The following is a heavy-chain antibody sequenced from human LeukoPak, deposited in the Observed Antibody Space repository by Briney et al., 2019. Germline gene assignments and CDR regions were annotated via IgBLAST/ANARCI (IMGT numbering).Heavy chain of an antibody. D-gene: IGHD5/OR15-5a*01. CDR2: IYYSGST. V-gene: IGHV4-39*01. CDR1: GGSISSSSYY. CDR3: ATVRVSDAAFDI. Sequence: PSETLSLICTVSGGSISSSSYYWGWIRHPPGKGLEWIGSIYYSGSTYYNPSLKSRVTISVDTSKNQFSLKLSSVTAADTAVYYCATVRVSDAAFDIWGQGTMVTVSS. J-gene: IGHJ3*02.